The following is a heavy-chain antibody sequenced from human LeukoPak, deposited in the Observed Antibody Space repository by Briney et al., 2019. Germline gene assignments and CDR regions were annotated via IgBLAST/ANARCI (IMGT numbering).Heavy chain of an antibody. D-gene: IGHD4-17*01. CDR2: IIPILGIA. CDR3: ARDYGPNGFDY. V-gene: IGHV1-69*04. J-gene: IGHJ4*02. CDR1: GGTFSSYA. Sequence: SVTVSCKASGGTFSSYAISWVRQAPGQGLEWMGRIIPILGIANYAQKFQGRVTITADKSTSTAYMELSSLRSEDTAVYYCARDYGPNGFDYWGQGTLVTVSS.